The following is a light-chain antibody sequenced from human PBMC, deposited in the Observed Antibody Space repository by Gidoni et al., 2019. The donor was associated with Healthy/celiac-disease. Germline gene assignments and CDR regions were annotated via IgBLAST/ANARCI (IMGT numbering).Light chain of an antibody. CDR3: QQYDNLPT. CDR2: DAS. V-gene: IGKV1-33*01. Sequence: SASVGDRVTITCQASQDISNYLNWYQQKPGKAPKLLIYDASNLETGVPSRFSGSGSGTDFTFTISSLQPEDIATYYCQQYDNLPTFGQVTKLEIK. CDR1: QDISNY. J-gene: IGKJ2*01.